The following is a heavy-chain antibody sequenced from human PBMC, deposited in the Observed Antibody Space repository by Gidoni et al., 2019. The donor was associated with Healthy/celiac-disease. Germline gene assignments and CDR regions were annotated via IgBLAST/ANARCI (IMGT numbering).Heavy chain of an antibody. CDR1: GGSISSSSYY. D-gene: IGHD2-21*02. CDR2: IYYSGST. CDR3: AGGDTVVTPYAFDI. Sequence: QLQLQESGPGLVKPSETLSLTCTVSGGSISSSSYYWGWIRQPPGKGLEWIGSIYYSGSTYYNPSLKSRVTISVDTSKNQFSLKLSSVTAADTAVYYCAGGDTVVTPYAFDIWGQGTMVTVSS. J-gene: IGHJ3*02. V-gene: IGHV4-39*07.